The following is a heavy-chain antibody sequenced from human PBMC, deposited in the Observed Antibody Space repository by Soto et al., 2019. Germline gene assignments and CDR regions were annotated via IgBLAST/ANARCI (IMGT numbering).Heavy chain of an antibody. J-gene: IGHJ4*02. Sequence: GGSLRLSCAASGFTFSSYAMSWVRQAPGKGLEWVANIKQSGSEKYYVDSVKGRFTISRDNAKNSLYLQMNSLRAEDTAVYYGARDPAHYDSSGYFDYWGQGTLVTVSS. CDR3: ARDPAHYDSSGYFDY. V-gene: IGHV3-7*01. D-gene: IGHD3-22*01. CDR1: GFTFSSYA. CDR2: IKQSGSEK.